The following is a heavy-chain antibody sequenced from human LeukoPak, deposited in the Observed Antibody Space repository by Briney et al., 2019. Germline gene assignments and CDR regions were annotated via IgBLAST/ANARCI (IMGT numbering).Heavy chain of an antibody. CDR3: ARGGRRLAQEYYFDY. CDR1: GGSVSSGSYY. CDR2: IYYSGST. J-gene: IGHJ4*02. D-gene: IGHD5-24*01. Sequence: SETLSLTCTVSGGSVSSGSYYWSWIRQPPGKGLEWIGYIYYSGSTYYNPSLKSRITISVDTSKNQFSLKLSSVTAADTAVYYCARGGRRLAQEYYFDYWGQGTLVTVSS. V-gene: IGHV4-61*01.